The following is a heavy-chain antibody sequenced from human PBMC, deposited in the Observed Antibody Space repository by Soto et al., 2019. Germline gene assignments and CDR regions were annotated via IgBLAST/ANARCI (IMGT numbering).Heavy chain of an antibody. CDR3: ARDRIAARPNAFDI. J-gene: IGHJ3*02. CDR1: GFTFSSYG. V-gene: IGHV3-33*01. CDR2: IWYDGSNK. D-gene: IGHD6-6*01. Sequence: GGSLRLSCAASGFTFSSYGMHWVRQAPGKGLEWVAVIWYDGSNKYYADSVKGRFIISRDNSKNTRYLQMNSLRAEDTAVYYCARDRIAARPNAFDIWGQGTMVTVSS.